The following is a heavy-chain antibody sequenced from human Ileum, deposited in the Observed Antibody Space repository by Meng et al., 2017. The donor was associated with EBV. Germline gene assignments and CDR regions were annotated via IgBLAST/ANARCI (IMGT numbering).Heavy chain of an antibody. Sequence: GQLQESGPRLVKPSATLSLSCTGSGGSISSYYWSWIRQPPGKGLEWIGYIYYSGSTNSNPSLKSRVTISVDTSKNQFSLNLSSVTAADTAVYYCARGGWSLDYWGQGTLVTVSS. CDR1: GGSISSYY. CDR2: IYYSGST. V-gene: IGHV4-59*08. CDR3: ARGGWSLDY. J-gene: IGHJ4*02. D-gene: IGHD2-15*01.